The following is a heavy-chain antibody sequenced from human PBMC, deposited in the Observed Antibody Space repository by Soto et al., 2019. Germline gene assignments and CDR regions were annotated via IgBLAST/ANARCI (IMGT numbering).Heavy chain of an antibody. CDR2: VKSKTDGGTT. V-gene: IGHV3-15*01. CDR3: MIAVAARDDAFDI. Sequence: EVQVVESGGGLVKHGGSLGLSCAASGFTDIYAWMTWVRQAPGKGLEWVGRVKSKTDGGTTDYAAPVKGRFTISRDDSKNTLYLQMNSLKTEDTAVYYVMIAVAARDDAFDIWGQGTMVTVSS. J-gene: IGHJ3*02. D-gene: IGHD6-19*01. CDR1: GFTDIYAW.